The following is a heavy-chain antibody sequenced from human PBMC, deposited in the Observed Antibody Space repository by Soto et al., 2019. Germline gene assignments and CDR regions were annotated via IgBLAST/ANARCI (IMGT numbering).Heavy chain of an antibody. CDR2: IYYSGST. J-gene: IGHJ6*03. CDR3: ARQQQDYGDYRL. Sequence: SETLSLTCTVSGGSISSYYWSWIRQPPGKGLEWIGYIYYSGSTNYNPSLKSRVTISVCTAKNQFALKLSSVTAADTAVYYSARQQQDYGDYRLWRKGTPVNV. D-gene: IGHD4-17*01. CDR1: GGSISSYY. V-gene: IGHV4-59*01.